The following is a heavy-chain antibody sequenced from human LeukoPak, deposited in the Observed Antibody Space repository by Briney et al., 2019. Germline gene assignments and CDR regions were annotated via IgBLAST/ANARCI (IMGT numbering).Heavy chain of an antibody. CDR3: ARGVLGYCSSTSCRYYYYYYMDV. Sequence: AVKVSCKASGGTFSSYAISWVRQAPGQGLEWMGGIIPIFGTANYAQKFQGRVTITADESTSTAYMELSSLRSEDTAVYYCARGVLGYCSSTSCRYYYYYYMDVWGKGTTVTVSS. CDR1: GGTFSSYA. J-gene: IGHJ6*03. V-gene: IGHV1-69*13. D-gene: IGHD2-2*01. CDR2: IIPIFGTA.